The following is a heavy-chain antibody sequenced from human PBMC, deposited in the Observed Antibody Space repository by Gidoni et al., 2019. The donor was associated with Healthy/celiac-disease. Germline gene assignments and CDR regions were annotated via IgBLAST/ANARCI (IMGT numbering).Heavy chain of an antibody. CDR3: ARDLGYSGSYPNWFDP. J-gene: IGHJ5*02. V-gene: IGHV4-59*01. Sequence: QVQLQESGPGLVKPSETLSLPCTVSGGSISSYYWSWIRQPPGKGLEWIGYIYYSGSTNYNPSLKSRVTISVDTPKNQFSLKLSSVTAADTAVYYCARDLGYSGSYPNWFDPWGQGTLVTVSS. D-gene: IGHD1-26*01. CDR2: IYYSGST. CDR1: GGSISSYY.